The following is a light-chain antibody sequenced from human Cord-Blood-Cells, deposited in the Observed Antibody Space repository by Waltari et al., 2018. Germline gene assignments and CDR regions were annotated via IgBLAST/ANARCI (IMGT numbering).Light chain of an antibody. J-gene: IGLJ2*01. CDR2: GKT. CDR3: PSQDSGGNYLVV. V-gene: IGLV3-19*01. Sequence: SSELTQDPAVSVALGQTVRITCQGDSLRSYYASWYQQKPGQAPVLGIYGKTNRPSGIPDRFPDCSSGQTASLTFTGAQAEDEADAYCPSQDSGGNYLVVLGGGTTLPFL. CDR1: SLRSYY.